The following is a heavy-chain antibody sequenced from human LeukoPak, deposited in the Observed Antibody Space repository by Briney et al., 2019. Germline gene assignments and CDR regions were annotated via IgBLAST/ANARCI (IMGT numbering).Heavy chain of an antibody. CDR1: GFTFSNAW. Sequence: GGSLRLSCAAFGFTFSNAWMSWVRQAPGKGLEWVGRIKSKTDDGTTDYAAPVKGRFTISRDDSKNTLYLQMNSLKTEDTAVYYCTTDGVHCSSTSCSWGQGTLVTVSS. CDR3: TTDGVHCSSTSCS. D-gene: IGHD2-2*01. CDR2: IKSKTDDGTT. V-gene: IGHV3-15*01. J-gene: IGHJ5*02.